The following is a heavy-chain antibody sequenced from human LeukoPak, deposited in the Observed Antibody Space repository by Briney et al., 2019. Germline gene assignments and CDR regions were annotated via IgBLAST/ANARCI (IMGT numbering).Heavy chain of an antibody. Sequence: SETLSLTCTVSGGSISSYYWSWIRQPPGKGLEWIGYIYYSESTNYNPSLKSRVTISADTSKNQFSLKLSSVTAADTAVYYCARDTRGRWLQLDYWGQGTLVTVSS. CDR1: GGSISSYY. CDR2: IYYSEST. J-gene: IGHJ4*02. D-gene: IGHD5-24*01. CDR3: ARDTRGRWLQLDY. V-gene: IGHV4-59*01.